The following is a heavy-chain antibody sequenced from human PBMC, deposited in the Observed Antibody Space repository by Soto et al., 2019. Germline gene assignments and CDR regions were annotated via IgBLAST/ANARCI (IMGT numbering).Heavy chain of an antibody. D-gene: IGHD3-16*01. CDR2: ISYDGSYK. CDR3: AKWNGGFDY. CDR1: GFTFSSYG. J-gene: IGHJ4*02. V-gene: IGHV3-30*18. Sequence: QVQLVESGGGVVQPGRSLRLSCAASGFTFSSYGMHWVRQAPGKGLEWVAVISYDGSYKYYADSVKGRFIISRDNSKNTLYLQMNSLRAEDTAGYYCAKWNGGFDYWGQGTLVTVSS.